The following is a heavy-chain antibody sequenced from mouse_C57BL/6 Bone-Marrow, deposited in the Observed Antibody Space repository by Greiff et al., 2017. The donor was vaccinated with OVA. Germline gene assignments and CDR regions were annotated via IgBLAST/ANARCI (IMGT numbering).Heavy chain of an antibody. Sequence: EVQLVESGTVLARPGASVTMSCQTSFYTFPLYWMHWVKQRPGQGLEWIGALYPGNSDTSYNQKFKGKAKLTAVTSASTAYMELSSLTNEDSAVYYCTRRRYDPLFDYWGQGTTLTVSS. CDR2: LYPGNSDT. CDR1: FYTFPLYW. D-gene: IGHD2-3*01. V-gene: IGHV1-5*01. J-gene: IGHJ2*01. CDR3: TRRRYDPLFDY.